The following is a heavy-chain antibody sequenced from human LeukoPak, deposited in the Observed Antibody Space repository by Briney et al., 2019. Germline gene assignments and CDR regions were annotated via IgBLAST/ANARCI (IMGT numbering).Heavy chain of an antibody. CDR3: ARREGRSASPFFFDS. D-gene: IGHD6-6*01. V-gene: IGHV3-7*03. CDR1: AFIFSGHW. J-gene: IGHJ4*02. Sequence: GGSLRLSCEGSAFIFSGHWMNWVRQTPGKGLEWVASIKEDGSERQYVDSVKGRFSISRDNTKGSLFLQLNSLRSDDTAIYYCARREGRSASPFFFDSWGQGTLVTVSS. CDR2: IKEDGSER.